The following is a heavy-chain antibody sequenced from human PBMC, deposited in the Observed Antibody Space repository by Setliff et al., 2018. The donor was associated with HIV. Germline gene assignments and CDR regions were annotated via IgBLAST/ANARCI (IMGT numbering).Heavy chain of an antibody. CDR1: GGSFSGYY. V-gene: IGHV4-34*01. Sequence: SETLSLTCAVYGGSFSGYYWTWIRQSPSGLEWIGEINHRGIANSSPSLKSRVTISADTSKNQFSLKLKSVTAADTAVYYCVRGQRGVVILTTYDALDVWAQGTLVTVSS. CDR3: VRGQRGVVILTTYDALDV. D-gene: IGHD3-9*01. CDR2: INHRGIA. J-gene: IGHJ3*01.